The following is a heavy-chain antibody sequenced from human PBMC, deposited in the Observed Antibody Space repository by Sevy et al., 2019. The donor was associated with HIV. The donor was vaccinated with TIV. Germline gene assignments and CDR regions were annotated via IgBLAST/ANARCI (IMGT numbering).Heavy chain of an antibody. CDR2: ISSSSSTI. V-gene: IGHV3-48*01. CDR3: AREYQSRGAFDI. D-gene: IGHD2-2*01. J-gene: IGHJ3*02. Sequence: GGSLRLSCAASGFTFSSYSMNWVRQAPGKGLEWVSYISSSSSTIYYADSVKGRFTITRDNAKNSLYLQTNSPRAEDTAVYHCAREYQSRGAFDIWGQGTMVPVSS. CDR1: GFTFSSYS.